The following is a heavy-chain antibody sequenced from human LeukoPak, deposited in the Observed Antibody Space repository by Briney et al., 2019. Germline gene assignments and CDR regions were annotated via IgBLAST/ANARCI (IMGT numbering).Heavy chain of an antibody. Sequence: ASVKVSCKASGYTFTSYYMHWVRQAPGQGLEWMGIINPSGGSTSYAQKFQGRVTMTRDMSTSTVYMELSSLRSDDTAVYYCARDSGVAAAGLDYWGQGTLVTVSS. CDR2: INPSGGST. V-gene: IGHV1-46*01. CDR1: GYTFTSYY. D-gene: IGHD6-13*01. CDR3: ARDSGVAAAGLDY. J-gene: IGHJ4*02.